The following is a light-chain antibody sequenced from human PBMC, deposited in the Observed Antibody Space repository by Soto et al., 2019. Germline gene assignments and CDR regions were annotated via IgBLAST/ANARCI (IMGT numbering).Light chain of an antibody. Sequence: TQTPGPLCLSPGERSTLSCRASQGVSTSYFAWYQQKPGQALRILIYAASSKATGIPDRFSGSGSGTDFTLNISRLEPEDFAVYYCQQYGDAITFGPGTKVDIK. V-gene: IGKV3-20*01. CDR2: AAS. J-gene: IGKJ3*01. CDR1: QGVSTSY. CDR3: QQYGDAIT.